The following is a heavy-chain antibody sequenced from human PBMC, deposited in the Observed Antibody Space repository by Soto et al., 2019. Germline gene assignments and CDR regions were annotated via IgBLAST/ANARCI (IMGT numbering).Heavy chain of an antibody. J-gene: IGHJ4*02. CDR2: ISAHNGNT. CDR3: ARGRYGDY. V-gene: IGHV1-18*01. D-gene: IGHD1-1*01. CDR1: GYAFTTYG. Sequence: QVHLVQSGAEVKKPGASVKVSCKGSGYAFTTYGITWVRQDPGQGLEWMGWISAHNGNTNYAQKLQGRVTVTRDTSTSTAYMELRSLRSADTAVYYCARGRYGDYWGQGALVTVSS.